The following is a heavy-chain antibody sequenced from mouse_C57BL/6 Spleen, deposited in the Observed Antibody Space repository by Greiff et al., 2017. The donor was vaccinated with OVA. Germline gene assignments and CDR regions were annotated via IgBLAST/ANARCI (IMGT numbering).Heavy chain of an antibody. J-gene: IGHJ3*01. CDR1: GYTFTSYW. D-gene: IGHD2-4*01. CDR2: IDPSDSYT. V-gene: IGHV1-59*01. Sequence: QVQLQQPGAELVRPGTSVKLSCKASGYTFTSYWMHWVKQRPGQGLEWIGVIDPSDSYTNYNQKFKGKATLTVDTSSSTAYMQLSSLTSEDSAVYYCAREGDYDAYWGQGTLVTVSA. CDR3: AREGDYDAY.